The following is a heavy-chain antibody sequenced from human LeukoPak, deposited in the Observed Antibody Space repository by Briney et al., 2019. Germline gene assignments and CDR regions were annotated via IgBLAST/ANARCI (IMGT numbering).Heavy chain of an antibody. J-gene: IGHJ4*02. V-gene: IGHV1-69*13. Sequence: WASVKVSCKASGGTFSSYAISWVRQAPGQGLEWMGGIIPIFGTANYAQKFQGRVTITADESTSTAYMELSSLRSEDTAVYYCARVPLRNSYSGYDSEFDYWGQGTLVTVSS. CDR1: GGTFSSYA. D-gene: IGHD5-12*01. CDR3: ARVPLRNSYSGYDSEFDY. CDR2: IIPIFGTA.